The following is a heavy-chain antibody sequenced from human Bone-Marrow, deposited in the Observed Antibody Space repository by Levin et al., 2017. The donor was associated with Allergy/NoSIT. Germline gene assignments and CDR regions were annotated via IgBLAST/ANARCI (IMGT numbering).Heavy chain of an antibody. CDR1: GGTFNRYI. CDR2: IIPIYNTA. Sequence: WASVKVSCKASGGTFNRYIISWVRQAPGQGLEWMGGIIPIYNTAKYAQKFQGRVTIIAEDSTGTGYMELSSLTSEDTAVYYCARDGLGYCSGDNCLDAFDIWGQGTMVIVSS. CDR3: ARDGLGYCSGDNCLDAFDI. V-gene: IGHV1-69*13. D-gene: IGHD2-15*01. J-gene: IGHJ3*02.